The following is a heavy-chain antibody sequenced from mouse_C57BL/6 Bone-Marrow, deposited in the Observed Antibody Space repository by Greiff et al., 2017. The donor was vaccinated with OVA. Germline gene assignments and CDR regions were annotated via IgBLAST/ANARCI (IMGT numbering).Heavy chain of an antibody. V-gene: IGHV5-17*01. CDR1: GFTFSDYG. D-gene: IGHD1-1*01. J-gene: IGHJ4*01. Sequence: EVQGVESGGGLVKPGGSLKLSCAASGFTFSDYGMHWVRQAPEKGLEWVAYISSGSSTIYYADTVKGRFTISRDNAKNTLFLQMTSLRSEVTAMYYCAMGTTVVATAYAMDYWGQGTSVTVSS. CDR2: ISSGSSTI. CDR3: AMGTTVVATAYAMDY.